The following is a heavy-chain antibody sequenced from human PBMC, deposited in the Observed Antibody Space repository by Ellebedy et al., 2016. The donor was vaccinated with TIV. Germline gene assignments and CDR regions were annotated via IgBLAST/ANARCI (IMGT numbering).Heavy chain of an antibody. Sequence: GESLKISCAASGFIFSDYPMNWVRQAPGKGLEWVSAISSSSRSIYYADSVKGRFVISRDNGKNSLFLQMNSLRDEETAVYYCVREDDTETVTPDYWGQGTQVTVSS. J-gene: IGHJ4*02. CDR3: VREDDTETVTPDY. CDR1: GFIFSDYP. D-gene: IGHD4-23*01. V-gene: IGHV3-21*01. CDR2: ISSSSRSI.